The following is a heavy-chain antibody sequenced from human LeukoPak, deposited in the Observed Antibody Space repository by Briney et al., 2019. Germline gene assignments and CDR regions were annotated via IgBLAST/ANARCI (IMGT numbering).Heavy chain of an antibody. CDR3: AKEGRAVAGYFDY. CDR1: GFTFDDYA. CDR2: ISWNSGSI. J-gene: IGHJ4*02. D-gene: IGHD6-19*01. Sequence: PGRSLRLSCAASGFTFDDYAMHWVRQAPGKGLEWVSGISWNSGSIGYADSVKGRFTISRDNAKNSLYLQMNSLRAEDTALYYCAKEGRAVAGYFDYWGQGTLVTVSS. V-gene: IGHV3-9*01.